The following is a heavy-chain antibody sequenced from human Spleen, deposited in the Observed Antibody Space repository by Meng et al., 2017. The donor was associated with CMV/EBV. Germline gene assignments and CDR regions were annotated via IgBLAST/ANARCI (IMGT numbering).Heavy chain of an antibody. CDR2: ISYDGTKK. CDR3: ARCNWKYGINDF. Sequence: GESLKISCAASGFTFSSYWMSWVRQAPGKGLEWVAVISYDGTKKYYADSVKGRFTISRANSKNTLYLQMNSLRGEDTAVYYCARCNWKYGINDFWGQGTLVTVSS. V-gene: IGHV3-30-3*01. J-gene: IGHJ4*02. CDR1: GFTFSSYW. D-gene: IGHD1-7*01.